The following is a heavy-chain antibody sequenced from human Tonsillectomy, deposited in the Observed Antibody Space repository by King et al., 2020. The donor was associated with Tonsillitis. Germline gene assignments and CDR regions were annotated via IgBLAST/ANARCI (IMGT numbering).Heavy chain of an antibody. J-gene: IGHJ4*02. D-gene: IGHD2-21*01. CDR1: GFTFSRYA. CDR3: AIDGPSYCGDNCYSFSDY. Sequence: VQLVESGGGVVQPGRSLRLSCTASGFTFSRYAIHWVRQAPGKGLEWVAVISYDGTKKYYADSVKGRFTISRDDSKKTLYLQMNSLRSEDTAMSYCAIDGPSYCGDNCYSFSDYWGQGTLVTVSS. V-gene: IGHV3-30-3*01. CDR2: ISYDGTKK.